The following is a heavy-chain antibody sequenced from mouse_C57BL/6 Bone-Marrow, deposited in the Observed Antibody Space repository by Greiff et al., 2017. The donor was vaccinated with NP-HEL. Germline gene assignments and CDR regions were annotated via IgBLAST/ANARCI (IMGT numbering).Heavy chain of an antibody. CDR3: ARSGFLITTVVGPWYFDV. D-gene: IGHD1-1*01. J-gene: IGHJ1*03. Sequence: QVQLQESGAELVRPGTSVKMSCKASGYTFTNYWIGWAKQRPGHGLEWIGDIYPGGGYTNYNEKFKGKATLTADKSSSTAYMQFSSLTSEDSAIYYCARSGFLITTVVGPWYFDVWGTGTTVTVSS. V-gene: IGHV1-63*01. CDR2: IYPGGGYT. CDR1: GYTFTNYW.